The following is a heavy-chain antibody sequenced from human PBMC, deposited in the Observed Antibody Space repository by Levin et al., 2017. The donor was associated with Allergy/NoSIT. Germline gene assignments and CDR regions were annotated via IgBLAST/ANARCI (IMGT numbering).Heavy chain of an antibody. CDR2: ISWDGGST. CDR1: GFTFDDYA. CDR3: AKDRVRQKYYYGMDV. J-gene: IGHJ6*02. V-gene: IGHV3-43D*04. Sequence: GESLKISCAASGFTFDDYAMHWVRQAPGKGLEWVSLISWDGGSTYYADSVKGRFTISRDNSKNSLYLQMNSLRAEDTALYYCAKDRVRQKYYYGMDVWGQGTTVTVSS. D-gene: IGHD1-1*01.